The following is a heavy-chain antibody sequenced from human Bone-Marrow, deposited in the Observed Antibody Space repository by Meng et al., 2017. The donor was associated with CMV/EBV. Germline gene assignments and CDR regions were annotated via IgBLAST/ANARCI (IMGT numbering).Heavy chain of an antibody. CDR1: GFTFSSYA. V-gene: IGHV3-23*01. D-gene: IGHD6-13*01. J-gene: IGHJ4*02. CDR3: AKGDTAAGDYFDY. Sequence: GESLKISCAASGFTFSSYAMSWVRQAPGKGLEWVSAISGSGGSTYYADSVKGRFTISRDNSKNTLYLQMNSLRAEDTAVYYCAKGDTAAGDYFDYWGQGTLVTVYS. CDR2: ISGSGGST.